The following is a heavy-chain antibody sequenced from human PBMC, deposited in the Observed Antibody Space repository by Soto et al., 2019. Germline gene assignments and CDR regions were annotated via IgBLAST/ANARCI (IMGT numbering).Heavy chain of an antibody. CDR2: INPHSGAT. Sequence: SVKVSCEASVYILSANYVHWVRQAPGQGLEWLGWINPHSGATNYAQKFLGRVTMSADTSASTAYMDLAGLKSDDTAVYYFVRAHALGFSIWFDPWGRGTLVTGSS. J-gene: IGHJ5*02. D-gene: IGHD3-10*01. V-gene: IGHV1-2*02. CDR3: VRAHALGFSIWFDP. CDR1: VYILSANY.